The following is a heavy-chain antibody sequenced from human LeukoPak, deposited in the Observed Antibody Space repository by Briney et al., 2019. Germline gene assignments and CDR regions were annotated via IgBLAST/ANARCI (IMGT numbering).Heavy chain of an antibody. Sequence: VSCKASGYTFTSYDINWVRQAAGQGLEWMGWMNPNSANTDYAQKFQGRVTMTRITSINTAYMQLSSLRSEDTAVYYCARLASSSWPLYYYYGMDVWGQGTTVTVSS. V-gene: IGHV1-8*01. J-gene: IGHJ6*02. CDR3: ARLASSSWPLYYYYGMDV. CDR1: GYTFTSYD. D-gene: IGHD6-13*01. CDR2: MNPNSANT.